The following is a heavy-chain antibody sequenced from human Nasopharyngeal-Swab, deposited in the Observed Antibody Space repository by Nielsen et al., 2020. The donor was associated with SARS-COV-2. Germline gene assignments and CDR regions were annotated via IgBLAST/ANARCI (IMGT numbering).Heavy chain of an antibody. Sequence: VRQMPGKGLEWVANIKQDGSAKWYVDSVKGRFTISRDNAKNSLYLQMDSLRAEDTAVYYCVRSIDYWGQGTPVTVSS. CDR2: IKQDGSAK. CDR3: VRSIDY. V-gene: IGHV3-7*03. J-gene: IGHJ4*02.